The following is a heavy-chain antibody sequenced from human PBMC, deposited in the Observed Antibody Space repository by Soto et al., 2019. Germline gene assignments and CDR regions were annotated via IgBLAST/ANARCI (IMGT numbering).Heavy chain of an antibody. CDR3: AREVRDRLKPFDY. CDR2: IYYSGST. J-gene: IGHJ4*02. V-gene: IGHV4-30-4*01. D-gene: IGHD3-10*01. CDR1: GGSISSGDYY. Sequence: QVQLQESGPGLVKPSQTLSLTCTVSGGSISSGDYYWSWIRQPPGKGLEWIGYIYYSGSTYYNPSLKSRVTISVDTSKNQFSLKLSPVTAADTAVYYCAREVRDRLKPFDYWGQGTLVTVSS.